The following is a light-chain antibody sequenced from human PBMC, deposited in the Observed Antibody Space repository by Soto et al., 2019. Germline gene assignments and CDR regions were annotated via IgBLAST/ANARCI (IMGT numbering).Light chain of an antibody. Sequence: EVVLTQSPGTLSLSPGDRATLSCRASQTVGSTFVAWYQQRPGQAPRLLIYSTSRMATGIPDRFSGAGSGTGFPLTISSLEPEDFAMYYFHHYCDSLTWTFGQGTKVEIK. CDR2: STS. V-gene: IGKV3-20*01. CDR1: QTVGSTF. J-gene: IGKJ1*01. CDR3: HHYCDSLTWT.